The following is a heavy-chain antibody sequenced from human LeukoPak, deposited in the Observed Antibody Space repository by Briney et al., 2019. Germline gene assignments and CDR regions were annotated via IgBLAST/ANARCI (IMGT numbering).Heavy chain of an antibody. CDR3: ARDLAYCGGDCYSGPPEYYFDY. Sequence: PGGSLRLSCAASELTFSSYWMHWVRQAPGKGLEWVSSISSSSSYIYYADSVKGRFTISRDNAKNSLYLQMNSLRAEDTAVYYCARDLAYCGGDCYSGPPEYYFDYWGQGTLVTVSS. J-gene: IGHJ4*02. D-gene: IGHD2-21*02. CDR2: ISSSSSYI. V-gene: IGHV3-21*01. CDR1: ELTFSSYW.